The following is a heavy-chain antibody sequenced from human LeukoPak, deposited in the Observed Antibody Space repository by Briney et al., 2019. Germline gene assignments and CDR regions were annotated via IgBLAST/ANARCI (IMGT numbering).Heavy chain of an antibody. CDR2: ISYDGSNK. CDR1: GFTFSSYG. CDR3: ARERPLDY. J-gene: IGHJ4*02. Sequence: GGSLRLSCAASGFTFSSYGMHWVRQAPGKGLEWVAVISYDGSNKYYADSVKGRFTISRDNAKNSLYLQMDSLRAEDTAVYFCARERPLDYWGQGTLVTVSS. V-gene: IGHV3-30*03.